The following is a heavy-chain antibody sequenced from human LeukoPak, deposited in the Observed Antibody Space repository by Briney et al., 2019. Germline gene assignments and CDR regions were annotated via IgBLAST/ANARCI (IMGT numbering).Heavy chain of an antibody. CDR3: ARGLPFDY. CDR1: GGSFSGYY. CDR2: INHSGST. Sequence: PSETLSLTCAVYGGSFSGYYWSWIRQPPGKGLEWIGEINHSGSTNYNPSLKSRVTISVDTSKNQFSLKLSSMTAADTAVYYCARGLPFDYWGQGTLVTVSS. V-gene: IGHV4-34*01. J-gene: IGHJ4*02.